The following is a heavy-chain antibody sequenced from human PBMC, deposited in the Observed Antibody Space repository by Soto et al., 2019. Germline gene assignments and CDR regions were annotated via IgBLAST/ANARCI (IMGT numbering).Heavy chain of an antibody. J-gene: IGHJ6*02. CDR2: IIPIFGTA. Sequence: ASVKVSCKASGGTFSSYAISWVRQAPGQGLEWMGGIIPIFGTANYAQKFQGRVTITADESTSTAYMELSSLRSEDTAVYYCARLRRGIVVVPAAHSLGMDVWGQGTTVTVYS. CDR3: ARLRRGIVVVPAAHSLGMDV. D-gene: IGHD2-2*01. CDR1: GGTFSSYA. V-gene: IGHV1-69*13.